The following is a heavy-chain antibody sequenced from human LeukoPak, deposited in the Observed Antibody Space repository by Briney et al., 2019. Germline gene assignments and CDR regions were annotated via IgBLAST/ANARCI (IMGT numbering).Heavy chain of an antibody. CDR2: ISGSGGST. Sequence: GRTLRLSCAASGFTFSSYAISWVRQAAGKGREWGSTISGSGGSTYYADSGTGRVAISRDNSKNTLYLQMNTLRAEDTAVYYCAKEQYYYDSSGSLDCWGQGALVTVSS. D-gene: IGHD3-22*01. J-gene: IGHJ4*02. CDR1: GFTFSSYA. V-gene: IGHV3-23*01. CDR3: AKEQYYYDSSGSLDC.